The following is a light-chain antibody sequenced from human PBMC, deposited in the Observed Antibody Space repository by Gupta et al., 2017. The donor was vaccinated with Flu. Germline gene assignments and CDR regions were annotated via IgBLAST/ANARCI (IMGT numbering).Light chain of an antibody. CDR3: QQSDTTLALT. J-gene: IGKJ4*01. V-gene: IGKV1-39*01. Sequence: SSLSASVGDRGTITCRARRSISTYLTWYRQKPGKAPELLIYAASSWQRGVPSRFSGSGSGVDFTLTISRRQPEDFATYYCQQSDTTLALTFGGGTKVEI. CDR1: RSISTY. CDR2: AAS.